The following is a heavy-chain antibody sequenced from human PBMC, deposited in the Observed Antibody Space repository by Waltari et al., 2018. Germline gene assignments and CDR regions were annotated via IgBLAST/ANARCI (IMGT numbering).Heavy chain of an antibody. J-gene: IGHJ4*02. V-gene: IGHV5-51*01. CDR1: GYSCPPYW. Sequence: EVQLVQSGAEVKKPGESLKISCNGSGYSCPPYWTVWVRQLPRKGLDWIEVIYPDDSDTRYNPSFRGQITISADKSISTAYLQWSSLKASDTAIYYCARPRITGTAYFDSWGQGTLVTVSS. CDR3: ARPRITGTAYFDS. CDR2: IYPDDSDT. D-gene: IGHD1-7*01.